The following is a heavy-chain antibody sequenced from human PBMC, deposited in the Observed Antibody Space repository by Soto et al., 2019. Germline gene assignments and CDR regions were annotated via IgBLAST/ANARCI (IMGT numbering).Heavy chain of an antibody. V-gene: IGHV3-21*01. J-gene: IGHJ4*02. CDR3: ASSYCSGGGCSAPFDY. CDR2: ISSSSSYI. D-gene: IGHD2-15*01. Sequence: GGSLRLSCAASGFTFSSYSMNWVRQAPGKGLEWVSSISSSSSYIYYADSVKGRFTISRDNAKNSLYLQMNSLRAEDTAVYYCASSYCSGGGCSAPFDYWGQGTLVTVSS. CDR1: GFTFSSYS.